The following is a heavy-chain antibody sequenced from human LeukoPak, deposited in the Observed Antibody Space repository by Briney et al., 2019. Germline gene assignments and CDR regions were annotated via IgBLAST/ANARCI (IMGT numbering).Heavy chain of an antibody. CDR2: SSSNGGST. J-gene: IGHJ5*02. Sequence: GGSLILSCAVSGFTFSSYAMHWVPQAPGRGLGYVSASSSNGGSTYYANSVKGRFTIPRDNSKNALYLQMGSLRAEDMAVYYCARAITGTTTAWFDPWGQGTLVTVSS. CDR1: GFTFSSYA. V-gene: IGHV3-64*01. CDR3: ARAITGTTTAWFDP. D-gene: IGHD1-7*01.